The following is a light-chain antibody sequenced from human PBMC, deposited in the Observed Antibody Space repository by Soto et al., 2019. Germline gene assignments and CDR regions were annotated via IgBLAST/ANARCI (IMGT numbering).Light chain of an antibody. CDR1: SSDVGGNNH. V-gene: IGLV2-14*01. Sequence: QSALTQPASMSGSPGQSITISCTGTSSDVGGNNHVSWYQQHPGKAPKLIIYGVTNRPSGVSYRFSGSKSGNTASLTISGLQAEDEADYYCNSFVGSRGYVFGTGTKLTVL. CDR3: NSFVGSRGYV. J-gene: IGLJ1*01. CDR2: GVT.